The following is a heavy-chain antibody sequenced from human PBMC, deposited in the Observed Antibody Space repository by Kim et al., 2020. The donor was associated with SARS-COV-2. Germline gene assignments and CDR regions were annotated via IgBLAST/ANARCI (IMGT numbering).Heavy chain of an antibody. V-gene: IGHV3-30-3*01. CDR3: AKKRGGSIAAAAGKWF. D-gene: IGHD6-13*01. CDR2: ISYVGSNK. J-gene: IGHJ5*01. CDR1: GFTFSSNA. Sequence: GGSLRLSCAASGFTFSSNAMHGVRQAPGKGLEWVAVISYVGSNKFYADSVKGRFTISRDNSKNTLSLQMNSLRAEDTAVYYCAKKRGGSIAAAAGKWF.